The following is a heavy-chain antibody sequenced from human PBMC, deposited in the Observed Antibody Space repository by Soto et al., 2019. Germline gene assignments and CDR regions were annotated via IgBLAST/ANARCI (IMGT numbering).Heavy chain of an antibody. CDR2: INPNSGGT. D-gene: IGHD3-10*01. Sequence: ASVKVSCKASGYTFTGYYMHWVRQAPGQGLEWMGWINPNSGGTNYAQKFQGWVTMTRDTSISTAYMELSRLRSEDTAVYYCARSGGLWFGELDAFDIWGQGTMVTVSS. J-gene: IGHJ3*02. CDR1: GYTFTGYY. V-gene: IGHV1-2*04. CDR3: ARSGGLWFGELDAFDI.